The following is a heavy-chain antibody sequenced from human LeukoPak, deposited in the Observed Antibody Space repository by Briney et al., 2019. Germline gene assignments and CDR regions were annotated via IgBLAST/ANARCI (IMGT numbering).Heavy chain of an antibody. Sequence: GGSLRLSCAASGFTFSSHAMSWVRRAPGKGLEWVSGLIENGATTYYADSVKGRFTISRDNSKNTLYLQMNSLRAEDTAVYYCARALGSSRYSSGHDAFDVWGQGTMVTVS. J-gene: IGHJ3*01. CDR2: LIENGATT. D-gene: IGHD6-13*01. V-gene: IGHV3-23*01. CDR1: GFTFSSHA. CDR3: ARALGSSRYSSGHDAFDV.